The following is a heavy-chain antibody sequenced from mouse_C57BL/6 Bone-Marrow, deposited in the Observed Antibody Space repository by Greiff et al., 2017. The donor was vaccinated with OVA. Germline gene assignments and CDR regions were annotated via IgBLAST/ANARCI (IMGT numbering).Heavy chain of an antibody. V-gene: IGHV5-12*01. Sequence: EVKLVESGGGLVQPGGSLKLSCAASGFTFSDYYMYWVRQTPEKRLEWVAYISNGGGSTYYPDTVKGRFTISRGNAKNTLYLQMSRLKSEDTAMYYCARPVYSNYDFDVWGTGTTVTVSS. CDR2: ISNGGGST. CDR1: GFTFSDYY. CDR3: ARPVYSNYDFDV. D-gene: IGHD2-5*01. J-gene: IGHJ1*03.